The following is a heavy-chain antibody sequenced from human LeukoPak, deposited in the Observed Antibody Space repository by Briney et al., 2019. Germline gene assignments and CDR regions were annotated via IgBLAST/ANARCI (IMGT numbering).Heavy chain of an antibody. CDR3: ARDPPYSSVARRFDY. CDR2: INPSGGST. CDR1: GYTFTSYY. V-gene: IGHV1-46*01. Sequence: ASGKVSCKASGYTFTSYYIHWVRQAPGQGLERMGVINPSGGSTSYAQKFQGRVTMTTDTSTSTVYMELSSLKSEDTAVYYCARDPPYSSVARRFDYWGQGTLVTVSS. D-gene: IGHD6-19*01. J-gene: IGHJ4*02.